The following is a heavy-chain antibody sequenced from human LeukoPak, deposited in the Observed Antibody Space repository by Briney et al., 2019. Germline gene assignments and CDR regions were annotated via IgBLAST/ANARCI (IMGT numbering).Heavy chain of an antibody. CDR3: ARQSLYYDFWSALDYYMDV. D-gene: IGHD3-3*01. J-gene: IGHJ6*03. CDR2: IYHSGST. CDR1: GYSISSGYY. V-gene: IGHV4-38-2*01. Sequence: SETLSLTCAVSGYSISSGYYWGWIRQPPRKGLEGIERIYHSGSTYYNPSLKSRVTISVDTSKNQFSLKLSSVTAADTAVYYCARQSLYYDFWSALDYYMDVWGKGTTVTVSS.